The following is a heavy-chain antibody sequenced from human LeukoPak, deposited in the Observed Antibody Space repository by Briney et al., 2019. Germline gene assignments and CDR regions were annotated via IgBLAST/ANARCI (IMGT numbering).Heavy chain of an antibody. CDR1: GYTFTGYY. Sequence: ASVKVSCKASGYTFTGYYMHWVRQAPGQGLEWMGWINPNSGGTNYAQKFQGRVTMTRVTSISTAYMELSRLRSDDTAVYYCARDSSGRGRDSFDPWGQGTLVTVSS. J-gene: IGHJ5*02. V-gene: IGHV1-2*02. CDR2: INPNSGGT. D-gene: IGHD6-19*01. CDR3: ARDSSGRGRDSFDP.